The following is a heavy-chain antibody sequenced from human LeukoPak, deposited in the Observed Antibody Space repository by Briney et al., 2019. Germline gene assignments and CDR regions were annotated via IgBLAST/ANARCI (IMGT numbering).Heavy chain of an antibody. CDR3: AKDIRGGAQWLKLDY. D-gene: IGHD6-19*01. J-gene: IGHJ4*02. Sequence: ASVKVSCKVSGYTLTELSMHWVRQAPGKGLEWMGGFDPEDGETIYAQKFQGRVTMTEDTSTDTAYMELSSLRAEDTALYYCAKDIRGGAQWLKLDYWGQGTLVTVSS. CDR2: FDPEDGET. V-gene: IGHV1-24*01. CDR1: GYTLTELS.